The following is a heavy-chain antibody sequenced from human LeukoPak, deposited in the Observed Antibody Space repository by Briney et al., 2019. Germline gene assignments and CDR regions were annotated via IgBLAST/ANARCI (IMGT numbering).Heavy chain of an antibody. CDR1: GFTFSSYA. CDR3: ARDGRSSGWFDY. V-gene: IGHV3-30-3*01. D-gene: IGHD6-19*01. J-gene: IGHJ4*02. Sequence: PGGSLRLSCAASGFTFSSYAIHWVRQAPGKGLEWVAVISYDGSNKYYADSVKGRFTISRDNSKNTLYLQMNSLRAEDTAVYYCARDGRSSGWFDYWGQGTLVTVSS. CDR2: ISYDGSNK.